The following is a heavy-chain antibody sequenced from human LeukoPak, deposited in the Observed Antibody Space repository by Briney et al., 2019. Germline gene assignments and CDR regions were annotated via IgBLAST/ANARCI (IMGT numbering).Heavy chain of an antibody. Sequence: MSSETLSLTCTVSGGSISSGGYYWRWIRQHPGKGLEWIGYIYYSGSTYYNPSLKSRVTISVDTSKNQFSLKLSSVTAADTAVYYCARDYYGSGTGYPDNWFDPWGQGTLVTVSS. J-gene: IGHJ5*02. CDR3: ARDYYGSGTGYPDNWFDP. CDR2: IYYSGST. V-gene: IGHV4-31*03. CDR1: GGSISSGGYY. D-gene: IGHD3-10*01.